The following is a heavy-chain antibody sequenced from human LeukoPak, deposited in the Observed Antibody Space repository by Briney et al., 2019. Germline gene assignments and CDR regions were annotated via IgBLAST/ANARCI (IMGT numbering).Heavy chain of an antibody. CDR1: GGTFSSYA. D-gene: IGHD6-19*01. CDR3: AREWYSSGWHGGHDAFDI. J-gene: IGHJ3*02. V-gene: IGHV1-69*01. CDR2: IIPIFGTA. Sequence: GASVKVSCKASGGTFSSYAISWVRQAPGQGLEWMGGIIPIFGTANYAQKFQGRVTITADESTSTAYMELSSLRSEDTAVYYCAREWYSSGWHGGHDAFDIWGQGTMVTVSS.